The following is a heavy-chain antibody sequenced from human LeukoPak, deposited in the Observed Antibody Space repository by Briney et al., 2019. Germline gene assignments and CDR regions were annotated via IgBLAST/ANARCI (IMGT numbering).Heavy chain of an antibody. CDR2: IYHSGST. Sequence: SETLSLTCTVSGYSISSGYYWGWIRQPPGKGLEWIGSIYHSGSTYYNPSLKSRVTISVDTPKNQFSLKLSSVTAADTAVYYCAREMKEGRSSGWYVDWGQGTLVTVSS. CDR3: AREMKEGRSSGWYVD. CDR1: GYSISSGYY. D-gene: IGHD6-19*01. J-gene: IGHJ4*02. V-gene: IGHV4-38-2*02.